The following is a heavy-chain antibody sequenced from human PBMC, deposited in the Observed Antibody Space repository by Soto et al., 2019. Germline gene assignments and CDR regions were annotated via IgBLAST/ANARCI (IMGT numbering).Heavy chain of an antibody. CDR3: ARLCTGVAPYSSSSPCCDP. J-gene: IGHJ5*02. CDR2: IGAYNGNT. V-gene: IGHV1-18*01. D-gene: IGHD6-6*01. Sequence: ASVKVSCKASGYTFTSYGISWVRQAPGQGLEWMGWIGAYNGNTNYAQKLQGRVTMTTDTSTSTPYMELRSLRSDDTAVSYCARLCTGVAPYSSSSPCCDPCRQRTQGTVSS. CDR1: GYTFTSYG.